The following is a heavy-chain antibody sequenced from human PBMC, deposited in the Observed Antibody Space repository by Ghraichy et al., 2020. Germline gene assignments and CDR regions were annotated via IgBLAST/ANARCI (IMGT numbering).Heavy chain of an antibody. Sequence: GGSLRLSCVASGFTFNKHWMNWVRQAPGKGLEWVAIIKPNGGEKYYVDSVKGRFTISRDNVGNSLYLQMNSLKVEDTAVYYCSKDGVWSSDYWRQGSLVTVSS. CDR2: IKPNGGEK. CDR3: SKDGVWSSDY. J-gene: IGHJ4*02. V-gene: IGHV3-7*04. D-gene: IGHD3-3*01. CDR1: GFTFNKHW.